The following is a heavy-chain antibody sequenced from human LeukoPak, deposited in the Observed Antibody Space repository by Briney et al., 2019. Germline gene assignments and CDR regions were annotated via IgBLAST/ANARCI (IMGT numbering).Heavy chain of an antibody. CDR2: ISAYNGNT. V-gene: IGHV1-18*01. J-gene: IGHJ4*02. CDR1: GYTFTSYG. D-gene: IGHD3-10*01. Sequence: GASVKVSCKASGYTFTSYGISWVRQAPGQGLEWMGWISAYNGNTNYAQKLQGRVTMTTDTSTSTAYMELRSLRSDDTAVYYCARANKEMGRGVIGFDYWGQGTLVTVSS. CDR3: ARANKEMGRGVIGFDY.